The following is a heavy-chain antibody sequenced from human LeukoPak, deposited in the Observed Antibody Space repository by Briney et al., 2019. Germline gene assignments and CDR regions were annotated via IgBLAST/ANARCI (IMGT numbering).Heavy chain of an antibody. J-gene: IGHJ4*02. D-gene: IGHD3-22*01. CDR1: GFTFSSYA. V-gene: IGHV3-30-3*01. Sequence: GGSLRLSCAASGFTFSSYAMHWVRQAPGKGLEWVAVISYDGSNKYYADSVKGRFTISRDNSKNTLFLQMIGLRAEDAAVYYCAKDTSGALYRGYYPDYWGQGTLVTVSS. CDR3: AKDTSGALYRGYYPDY. CDR2: ISYDGSNK.